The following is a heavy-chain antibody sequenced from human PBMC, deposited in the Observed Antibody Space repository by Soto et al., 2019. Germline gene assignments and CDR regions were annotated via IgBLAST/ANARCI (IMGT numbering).Heavy chain of an antibody. V-gene: IGHV4-31*03. D-gene: IGHD3-3*01. CDR1: GGSISSGGYY. CDR3: ARGTDYDFWSGYSPSPPYYTDV. Sequence: PSETLSLTCTVSGGSISSGGYYWSWIRQHPGKGLEWIGYIYYSGSTYYNPSLKSRVTISVDTSKNQFSLKLSSVTAADTAVYYCARGTDYDFWSGYSPSPPYYTDVWGKGTTVTVSS. J-gene: IGHJ6*03. CDR2: IYYSGST.